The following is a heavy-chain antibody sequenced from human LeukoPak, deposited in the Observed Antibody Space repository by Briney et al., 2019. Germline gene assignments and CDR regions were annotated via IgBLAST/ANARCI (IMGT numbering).Heavy chain of an antibody. Sequence: GGSLRLSCAASGFTFSSYAMSWVRQAPGKGLEWVSAISVSGGSTYYAASVKGRFTISRDNSKNTLYLQMNSLRAEDTAVYYCAEDSSGWYFFDYGGQGTLVTVSS. CDR2: ISVSGGST. V-gene: IGHV3-23*01. J-gene: IGHJ4*02. D-gene: IGHD6-19*01. CDR3: AEDSSGWYFFDY. CDR1: GFTFSSYA.